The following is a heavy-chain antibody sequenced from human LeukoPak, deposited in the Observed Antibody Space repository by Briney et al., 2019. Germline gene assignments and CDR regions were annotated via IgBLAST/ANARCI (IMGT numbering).Heavy chain of an antibody. D-gene: IGHD5-18*01. J-gene: IGHJ4*02. CDR2: INHSGST. Sequence: SETLSLTCAVYGGSFSGYYWSWIRQPPGKGLEWIGEINHSGSTNYNPSLKSRVTISVDTSKNQFSLKLSSVTAADTAVYYCASQDTAMVGGRGAFDYWGQGTLVTVSS. V-gene: IGHV4-34*01. CDR1: GGSFSGYY. CDR3: ASQDTAMVGGRGAFDY.